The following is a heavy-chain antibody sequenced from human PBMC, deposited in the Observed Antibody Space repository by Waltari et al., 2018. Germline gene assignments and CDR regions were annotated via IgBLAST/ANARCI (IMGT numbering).Heavy chain of an antibody. D-gene: IGHD4-4*01. CDR3: ATGRDYSRHKWVL. CDR1: GYTLTDYS. J-gene: IGHJ4*02. V-gene: IGHV1-69-2*01. Sequence: EVKLVQSGAEVKKPGATVKISCKVSGYTLTDYSMHWVQQAPGKGLEWMGLVDSEDGEKKYAEKFQGRVTITADTSTDTAYMELSSLRSEDTAVYSCATGRDYSRHKWVLWGQGTLVTVSS. CDR2: VDSEDGEK.